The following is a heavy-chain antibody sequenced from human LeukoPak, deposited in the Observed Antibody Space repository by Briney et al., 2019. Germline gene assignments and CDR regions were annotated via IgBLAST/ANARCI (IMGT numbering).Heavy chain of an antibody. V-gene: IGHV3-23*01. D-gene: IGHD1-20*01. CDR1: GFTFNNYA. CDR2: ISGGGVST. Sequence: GSLRLSGAASGFTFNNYAVGWVRQAPGKGLEWVSAISGGGVSTYYADSVKGRFTISRDNSKTTLYLQMNSLRAEDTAVYYCAKNVNGGNWYYFDHWGQGTLVTVSS. J-gene: IGHJ4*02. CDR3: AKNVNGGNWYYFDH.